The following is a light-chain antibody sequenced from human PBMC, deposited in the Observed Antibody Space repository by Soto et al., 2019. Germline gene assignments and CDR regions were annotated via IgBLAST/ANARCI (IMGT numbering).Light chain of an antibody. CDR1: QSVSSN. V-gene: IGKV3-15*01. CDR2: GAS. J-gene: IGKJ1*01. CDR3: QQYNNWPRT. Sequence: EIVMTQSPATLSVSPGERATLSCRASQSVSSNLAWYQQKPGQAPRLLIYGASTRATGIPARFSGSGSGTAFTLTISSLQSEDFAVYYCQQYNNWPRTFGQVTKVE.